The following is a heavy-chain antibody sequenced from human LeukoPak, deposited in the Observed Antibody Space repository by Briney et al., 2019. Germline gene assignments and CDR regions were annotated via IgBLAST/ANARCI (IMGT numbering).Heavy chain of an antibody. Sequence: GASVKVSCKASGYTFTSYYMRWVRQAPGQGLEWMGIINPSGGSTSYAQKFQGRVTITADKSTSTAYMELSSLRSEDTAVYYCARSSITGTTLFVWFDPWGQGTLVTVSS. CDR2: INPSGGST. V-gene: IGHV1-46*01. CDR3: ARSSITGTTLFVWFDP. CDR1: GYTFTSYY. J-gene: IGHJ5*02. D-gene: IGHD1-7*01.